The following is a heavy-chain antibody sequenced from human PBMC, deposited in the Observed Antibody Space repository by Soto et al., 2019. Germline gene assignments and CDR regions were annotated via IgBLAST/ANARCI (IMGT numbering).Heavy chain of an antibody. CDR3: ARDHGFWSGYNYYGMDV. V-gene: IGHV4-30-4*01. J-gene: IGHJ6*02. CDR2: IYYSGST. CDR1: GGSISSGDYY. D-gene: IGHD3-3*01. Sequence: SETLSLTCTVSGGSISSGDYYWSWIRQPPGKGLEWIGYIYYSGSTYYNPSLKSRVTISVDTSKNQFSLKLSSVTAADTAVYYCARDHGFWSGYNYYGMDVWGQGTTVTVSS.